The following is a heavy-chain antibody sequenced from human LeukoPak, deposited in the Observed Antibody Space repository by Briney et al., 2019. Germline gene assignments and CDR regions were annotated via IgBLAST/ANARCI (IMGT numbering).Heavy chain of an antibody. CDR3: ASLGTLVP. J-gene: IGHJ5*02. CDR2: INTDGSIT. D-gene: IGHD3-9*01. V-gene: IGHV3-74*01. CDR1: GFTFSTYL. Sequence: GGSLRLSCAASGFTFSTYLMHWVRQAPGKGLVWVSRINTDGSITTYADSAKGRFTISRDNAKNTLYLQMNSLRDEDTAVYYCASLGTLVPWGQGTLVTVSS.